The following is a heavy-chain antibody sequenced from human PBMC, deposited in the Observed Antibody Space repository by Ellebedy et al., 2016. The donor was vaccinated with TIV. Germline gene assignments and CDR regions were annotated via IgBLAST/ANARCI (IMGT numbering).Heavy chain of an antibody. Sequence: GESLKISCAASGFTFISHAMNWVRQAPGKGLEWVSYISSRSSTIYYADSVKGRFTISRDNAKNSLYVQMNSLRAEDTAVYYCARTYSGTFHWYFDLWGRGTLVTVSS. CDR1: GFTFISHA. D-gene: IGHD1-26*01. CDR2: ISSRSSTI. J-gene: IGHJ2*01. CDR3: ARTYSGTFHWYFDL. V-gene: IGHV3-48*04.